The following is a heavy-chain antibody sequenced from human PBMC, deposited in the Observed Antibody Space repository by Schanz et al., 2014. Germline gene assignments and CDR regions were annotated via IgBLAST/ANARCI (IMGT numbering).Heavy chain of an antibody. J-gene: IGHJ4*02. CDR3: AKVRYSSGWRWDYFDE. CDR1: TFTFSSDW. CDR2: ISGSGGST. Sequence: EVQLAESGGGLVQPGGSLRLSCAASTFTFSSDWMSWVRQAPGKGLEWVSAISGSGGSTYYADSVKGRFAISRDNSKNTLYLQMNSLRAENTAVYYCAKVRYSSGWRWDYFDEWGQGTLVTVAS. D-gene: IGHD6-25*01. V-gene: IGHV3-23*04.